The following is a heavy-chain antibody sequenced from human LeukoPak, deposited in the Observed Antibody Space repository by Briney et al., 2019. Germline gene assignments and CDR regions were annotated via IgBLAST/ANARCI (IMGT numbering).Heavy chain of an antibody. Sequence: SQTLSLTCTVSGGSLSSGSYYWRWLRQPAGTGLEWLGRIYISGSTNYNPSLKSRVTISVDTSKNQFSLKLSSVTAADAAVYYCARSRHDSSGYYADAFDIWGQGTMVTVSS. CDR2: IYISGST. CDR1: GGSLSSGSYY. CDR3: ARSRHDSSGYYADAFDI. D-gene: IGHD3-22*01. J-gene: IGHJ3*02. V-gene: IGHV4-61*02.